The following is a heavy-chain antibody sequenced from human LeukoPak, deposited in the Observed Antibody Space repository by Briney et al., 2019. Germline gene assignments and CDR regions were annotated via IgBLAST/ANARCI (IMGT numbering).Heavy chain of an antibody. J-gene: IGHJ6*03. CDR3: ARDRALWFGELSRGYYYYYMDV. CDR2: IYYSGST. CDR1: GGSISSSSYY. Sequence: SETLSLTCTVSGGSISSSSYYWGWIRQPPGKGLEWIGSIYYSGSTYYNPSLKSRVTISVDTSKNQFSLKLSSVTAADTAVYYCARDRALWFGELSRGYYYYYMDVWGKGTTVTVSS. V-gene: IGHV4-39*07. D-gene: IGHD3-10*01.